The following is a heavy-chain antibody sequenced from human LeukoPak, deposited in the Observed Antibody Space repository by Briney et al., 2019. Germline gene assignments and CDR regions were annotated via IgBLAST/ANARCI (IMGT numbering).Heavy chain of an antibody. Sequence: GGSLRLSCTASGFTFSTYSMNWVRQAPGKGLEWVAVISYDGSNKYYADSVKGRFTISRDNSKNTLYLQMNSLRAEDTVVYYCAKDTVEGGILTGYDYWGQGTLVTVSS. CDR1: GFTFSTYS. CDR3: AKDTVEGGILTGYDY. D-gene: IGHD3-9*01. J-gene: IGHJ4*02. V-gene: IGHV3-30*18. CDR2: ISYDGSNK.